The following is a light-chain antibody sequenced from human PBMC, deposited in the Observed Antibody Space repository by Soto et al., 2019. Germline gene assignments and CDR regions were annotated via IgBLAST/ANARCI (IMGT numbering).Light chain of an antibody. CDR3: CSYAGSYSWV. CDR2: DVS. J-gene: IGLJ3*02. V-gene: IGLV2-11*01. CDR1: SSDVGAYNY. Sequence: QSALTQPRSVSGSPGQSVTISCTGTSSDVGAYNYVSWYQHHPGKAPKVMIYDVSERPSGVPARFSGSKSYNKAYLTISGLQAEDEADYYCCSYAGSYSWVFGGGTKLTVL.